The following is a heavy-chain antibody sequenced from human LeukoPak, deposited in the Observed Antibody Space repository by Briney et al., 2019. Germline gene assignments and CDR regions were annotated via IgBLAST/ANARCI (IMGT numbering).Heavy chain of an antibody. Sequence: GGSLRLSCAASGFTFSSYWMHWVRQAPGKGLVWVSRINSDGSSTTYADSVKGRFTISRDNAKSTLYLQMNSLRAEDTAVYYCARGAPSGSYYYWGQGTLVTVSS. CDR2: INSDGSST. CDR1: GFTFSSYW. D-gene: IGHD1-26*01. CDR3: ARGAPSGSYYY. V-gene: IGHV3-74*01. J-gene: IGHJ4*02.